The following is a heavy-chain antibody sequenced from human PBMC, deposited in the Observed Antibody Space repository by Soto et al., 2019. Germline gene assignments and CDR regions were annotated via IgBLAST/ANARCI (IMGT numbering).Heavy chain of an antibody. CDR1: GFTFSSYA. CDR2: ISGSGGST. V-gene: IGHV3-23*01. Sequence: GGSLRLSCAASGFTFSSYAMNWVRQAPGKGLEWVSAISGSGGSTYYADSVKGRFTISRDNSKNTLYLQMNSLRAEDTAVYYCAKGKDIVLMVYESRTYFDYWGQGTLVTVSS. J-gene: IGHJ4*02. CDR3: AKGKDIVLMVYESRTYFDY. D-gene: IGHD2-8*01.